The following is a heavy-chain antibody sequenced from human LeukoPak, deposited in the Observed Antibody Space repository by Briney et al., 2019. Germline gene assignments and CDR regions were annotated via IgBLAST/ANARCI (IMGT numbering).Heavy chain of an antibody. CDR1: GFTFSSYA. CDR2: ISGSGDIT. D-gene: IGHD3-22*01. Sequence: GSLRLSCAASGFTFSSYAMSWVRQAPGKGLEWVSVISGSGDITYYADSVKGRFTFSRDNSKNTLYLQMNSLRAGDTAVYYCAKAATTVVVITTGIDYWGEGTLVTVS. V-gene: IGHV3-23*01. CDR3: AKAATTVVVITTGIDY. J-gene: IGHJ4*02.